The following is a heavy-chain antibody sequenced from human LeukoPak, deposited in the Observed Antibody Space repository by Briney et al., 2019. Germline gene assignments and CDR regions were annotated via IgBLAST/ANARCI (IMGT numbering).Heavy chain of an antibody. J-gene: IGHJ3*02. V-gene: IGHV3-23*01. CDR1: GFTFSSYA. CDR2: IGYTGDST. CDR3: AKSPTVDAAFDI. Sequence: GGSLRLSCAASGFTFSSYAMNWVRQAPGKGLEWVSGIGYTGDSTFYADSVKGRFTVSRDSSKNTLFLRMNSLRAEDTALYYCAKSPTVDAAFDIWGQGTMVTVSS. D-gene: IGHD4-23*01.